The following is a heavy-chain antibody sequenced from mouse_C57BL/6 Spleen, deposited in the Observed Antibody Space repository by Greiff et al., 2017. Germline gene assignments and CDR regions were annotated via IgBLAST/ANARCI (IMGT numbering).Heavy chain of an antibody. D-gene: IGHD1-1*01. CDR3: TRSDYYGPYYFDY. Sequence: EVQLQQSGTVLARPGASVKMSCKTSGYTFTSYWMHWVKQRPGQGLEWIGAIYPGNSDTSYNQKFKGKAKLTAVTSARTAYMELSSLTNEDSAVYYCTRSDYYGPYYFDYWGQGTTLTVSS. V-gene: IGHV1-5*01. J-gene: IGHJ2*01. CDR1: GYTFTSYW. CDR2: IYPGNSDT.